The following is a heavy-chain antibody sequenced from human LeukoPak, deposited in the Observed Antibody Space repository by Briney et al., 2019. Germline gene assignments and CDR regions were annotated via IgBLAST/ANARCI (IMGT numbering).Heavy chain of an antibody. J-gene: IGHJ4*02. CDR1: GFTFSRYA. CDR3: AKDILALQWLGGGFDY. V-gene: IGHV3-30-3*01. Sequence: PGGSLRLSCAASGFTFSRYAMHWVRQAPGKGLEWVAVISYDGSNKYYADSVKGRFTISRDNSKNTVYLQMNSLRAEDTALYYCAKDILALQWLGGGFDYWGQGTLVTVSS. D-gene: IGHD6-19*01. CDR2: ISYDGSNK.